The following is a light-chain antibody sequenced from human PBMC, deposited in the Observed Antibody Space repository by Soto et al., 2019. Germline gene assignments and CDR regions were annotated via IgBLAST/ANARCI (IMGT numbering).Light chain of an antibody. CDR2: WAS. CDR3: QQYYGTPT. Sequence: DIVITQSPYSLSVSLCETAAINCKSSQSLFFTSNKKNYLAWYRQKPGQPPKLIISWASSRESGVPDRFSGGGSGTDFTLTINSLQAEDVAVYYCQQYYGTPTFGQGTKVDIK. V-gene: IGKV4-1*01. J-gene: IGKJ1*01. CDR1: QSLFFTSNKKNY.